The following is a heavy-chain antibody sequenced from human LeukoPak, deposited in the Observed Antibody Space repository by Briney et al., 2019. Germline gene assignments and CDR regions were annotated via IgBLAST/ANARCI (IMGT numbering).Heavy chain of an antibody. CDR1: GLTFSTSG. V-gene: IGHV3-21*04. J-gene: IGHJ4*02. D-gene: IGHD4-17*01. Sequence: GSLRLSCTASGLTFSTSGFNWVRQAPGKGLEWVASIGPTGSDRYHADSIEGRFTISRDNANNFLYLQMNSLRAEDMALYYCAKAGLNGDYDDYWGQGTLVTVSS. CDR2: IGPTGSDR. CDR3: AKAGLNGDYDDY.